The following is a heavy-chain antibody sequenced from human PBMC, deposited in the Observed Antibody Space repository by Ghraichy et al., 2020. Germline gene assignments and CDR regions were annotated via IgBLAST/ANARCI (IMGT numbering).Heavy chain of an antibody. CDR2: ISGSGGST. V-gene: IGHV3-23*01. J-gene: IGHJ4*02. CDR3: AKVPPDYYDSSGKETVDY. CDR1: GFTFSSYA. D-gene: IGHD3-22*01. Sequence: GGSLRLSCAASGFTFSSYAMSWVRQAPGKGLEWVSAISGSGGSTYYADSVKGRFTSSRDNSKNTLYLQMNSLRAEDTAVYYCAKVPPDYYDSSGKETVDYWGQGTLVTVSS.